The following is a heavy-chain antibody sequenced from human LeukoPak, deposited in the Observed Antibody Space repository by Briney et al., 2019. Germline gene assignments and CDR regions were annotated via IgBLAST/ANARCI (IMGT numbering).Heavy chain of an antibody. V-gene: IGHV4-38-2*02. J-gene: IGHJ5*02. CDR2: IYHSGST. Sequence: PSETLSLTCTVSGYSISGGYYWGWIRQPPGKGLEWIGSIYHSGSTYYNPSLKSRVTISVDTSKNQFSLKLSSVTAADTAVYYCARHFRDWAVVVPAAMRRGAWFDPWGQGTLVTVSS. CDR1: GYSISGGYY. D-gene: IGHD2-2*01. CDR3: ARHFRDWAVVVPAAMRRGAWFDP.